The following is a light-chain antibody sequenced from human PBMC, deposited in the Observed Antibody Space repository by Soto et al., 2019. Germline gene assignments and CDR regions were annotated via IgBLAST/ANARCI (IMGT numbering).Light chain of an antibody. J-gene: IGKJ2*01. CDR3: QRYGGSYT. Sequence: EIVLTQSPGTLSLSPGERATLSCRASQSVSSSYLAWYQQKPGQAPRLLIYGASSRATDIPDRFSGSGSGTDFTLTISRLEPEDFAVYYCQRYGGSYTFGQGTKLEIK. CDR1: QSVSSSY. V-gene: IGKV3-20*01. CDR2: GAS.